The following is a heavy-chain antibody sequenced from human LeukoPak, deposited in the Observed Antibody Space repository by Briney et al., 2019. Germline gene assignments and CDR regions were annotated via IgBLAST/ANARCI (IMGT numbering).Heavy chain of an antibody. Sequence: GGSLRLSCAASGFAFSSYGMHWVRQAPGKGLEWVAFIRYDGSNKYYAESVKGRFTISRDNSKNTLYLQMNSLTAEDTAVYYCAKDGGVPAAMRGILDYWGQGTLVTVSS. CDR2: IRYDGSNK. D-gene: IGHD2-2*01. V-gene: IGHV3-30*02. CDR3: AKDGGVPAAMRGILDY. J-gene: IGHJ4*02. CDR1: GFAFSSYG.